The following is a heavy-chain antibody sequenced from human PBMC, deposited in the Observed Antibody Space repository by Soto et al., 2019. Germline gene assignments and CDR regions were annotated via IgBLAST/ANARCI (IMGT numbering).Heavy chain of an antibody. Sequence: QVQLQESGPGLVKPSETLSLTCTVSGGSISSYYWSWIRQPPGKGLEWIGYIYYSGSTNYNPSLRRRVTTSVATSKNQFSLKLSSVTAADTAVYYCARQGYSYGYGNYYYYYGMDVWGQGTTVTVSS. CDR1: GGSISSYY. V-gene: IGHV4-59*08. J-gene: IGHJ6*02. CDR2: IYYSGST. CDR3: ARQGYSYGYGNYYYYYGMDV. D-gene: IGHD5-18*01.